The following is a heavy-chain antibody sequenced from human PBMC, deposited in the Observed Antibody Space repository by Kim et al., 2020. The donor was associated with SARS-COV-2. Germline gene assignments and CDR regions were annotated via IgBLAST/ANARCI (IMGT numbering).Heavy chain of an antibody. V-gene: IGHV3-7*04. J-gene: IGHJ4*02. CDR3: VRGGSLH. CDR2: GSQT. D-gene: IGHD3-16*01. Sequence: GSQTYYVDSVKGRFTISRDNAQSSVYLQMNSLGAEDTAVYYCVRGGSLHWSQGTLVTVSS.